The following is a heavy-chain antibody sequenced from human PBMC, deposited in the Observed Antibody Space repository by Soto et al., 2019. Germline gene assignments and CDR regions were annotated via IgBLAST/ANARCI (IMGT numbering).Heavy chain of an antibody. CDR2: ISAYNGNT. D-gene: IGHD3-3*02. CDR3: ARDKDRPQLGGNYYYILDV. CDR1: GYTFTSYG. J-gene: IGHJ6*02. Sequence: GASVKVSCKASGYTFTSYGISWVRQAPGQGLEWMGWISAYNGNTNYAQKLQGRVTITADESTSTAYMELSSLRSDDTAVYFCARDKDRPQLGGNYYYILDVWGQGTAVTVSS. V-gene: IGHV1-18*01.